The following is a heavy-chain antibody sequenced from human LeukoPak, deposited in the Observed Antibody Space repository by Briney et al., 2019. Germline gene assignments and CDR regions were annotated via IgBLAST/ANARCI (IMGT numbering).Heavy chain of an antibody. CDR2: TYYTGST. J-gene: IGHJ4*02. CDR1: GGSISSSSYS. Sequence: SETLSLTCTVSGGSISSSSYSWGWIRQPPGKGLEWIGSTYYTGSTYYNPSLKSRVTISVDTSKNQFSLKLSSVTAADTAVYYCARRIFEYSTSSYYFDYWGQGTLVTVSS. D-gene: IGHD6-6*01. V-gene: IGHV4-39*01. CDR3: ARRIFEYSTSSYYFDY.